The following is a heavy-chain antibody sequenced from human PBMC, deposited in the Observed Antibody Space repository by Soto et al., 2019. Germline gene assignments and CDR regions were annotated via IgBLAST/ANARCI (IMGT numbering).Heavy chain of an antibody. J-gene: IGHJ3*02. CDR3: AGVWYDGNSGAFDI. CDR2: ISAYNGNT. CDR1: GYNFILHG. V-gene: IGHV1-18*01. D-gene: IGHD3-10*01. Sequence: QGQLVQSVGEVKKPGASLKVSCKASGYNFILHGISWVRQAPGQGLEWMGWISAYNGNTNYAQNFQDRVTMTTDPSTSTVNMELRSLRSDDTAVYYCAGVWYDGNSGAFDIWGQGTKVTVSS.